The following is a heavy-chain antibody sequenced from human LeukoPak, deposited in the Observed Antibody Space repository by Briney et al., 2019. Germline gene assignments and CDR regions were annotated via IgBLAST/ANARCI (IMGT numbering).Heavy chain of an antibody. V-gene: IGHV3-30-3*01. Sequence: PGGSLRLSCAASGFTFSSYAMHWVRQAPGKGLEWAAVISYDGSNKYYADSVKGRFTISRDNSKNTLYLQMNSLRAEDTAVYYCARGKALAFAFDIWGQGTMVTVSS. D-gene: IGHD6-13*01. CDR3: ARGKALAFAFDI. J-gene: IGHJ3*02. CDR2: ISYDGSNK. CDR1: GFTFSSYA.